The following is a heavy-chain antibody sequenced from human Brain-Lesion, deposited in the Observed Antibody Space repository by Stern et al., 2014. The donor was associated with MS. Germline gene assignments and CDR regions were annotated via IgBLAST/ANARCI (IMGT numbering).Heavy chain of an antibody. CDR3: ARGRVVPGFQYYATDV. Sequence: QVQLQESGPGLVKPSQTLSLSCTVSGGSISSGGYYWSWIRQPAGKGLEWIGRIFNSGSTSYNPSLKSRVTISIDTSKKQFSLRLNPMTAADTAVYYCARGRVVPGFQYYATDVWGQGTTVIVSS. CDR2: IFNSGST. CDR1: GGSISSGGYY. J-gene: IGHJ6*02. V-gene: IGHV4-61*02. D-gene: IGHD2-2*01.